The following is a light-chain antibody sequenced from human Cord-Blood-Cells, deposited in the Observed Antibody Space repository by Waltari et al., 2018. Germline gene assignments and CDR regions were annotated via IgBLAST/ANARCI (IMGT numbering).Light chain of an antibody. Sequence: QSALTQPASVSGSPGQSITISCTGTSSDVGGYNYVSWYQQHPGKAPKLMSYEVRKRPSGVSIRFGGSKSGNTASLTISGLQAEDEADYYCSSYTSSSTYVFGTGTKVTVL. CDR2: EVR. CDR1: SSDVGGYNY. CDR3: SSYTSSSTYV. J-gene: IGLJ1*01. V-gene: IGLV2-14*01.